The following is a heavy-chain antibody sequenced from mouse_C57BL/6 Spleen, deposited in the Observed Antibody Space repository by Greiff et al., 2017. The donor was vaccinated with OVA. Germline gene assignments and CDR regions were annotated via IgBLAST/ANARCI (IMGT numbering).Heavy chain of an antibody. CDR2: ISSGGDYI. CDR3: TYYGSSYAFDY. V-gene: IGHV5-9-1*02. J-gene: IGHJ2*01. CDR1: GFTFSSYA. D-gene: IGHD1-1*01. Sequence: EVMLVESGEGLVKPGGSLKLSCAASGFTFSSYAMSWVRQTPEKRLEWVAYISSGGDYIYYADTVKGRFTISRDNARNTLYLQMSSLKSEDTAMYYCTYYGSSYAFDYWGQGTTLTVSS.